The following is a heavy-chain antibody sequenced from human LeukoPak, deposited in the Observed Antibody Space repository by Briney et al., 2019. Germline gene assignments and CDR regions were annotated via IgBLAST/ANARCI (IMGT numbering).Heavy chain of an antibody. CDR2: IYYSGST. D-gene: IGHD3-22*01. V-gene: IGHV4-59*08. CDR3: ARHSPYYYDSSGYPAGAFDI. J-gene: IGHJ3*02. CDR1: GGSISSYY. Sequence: SETLSLTCTVSGGSISSYYWSWIRQPPGKGLEWIGYIYYSGSTNYNPSLKSRVTISVDTSKNQFSLKLSSVTAADTAVYYCARHSPYYYDSSGYPAGAFDIWGQGTMVTVS.